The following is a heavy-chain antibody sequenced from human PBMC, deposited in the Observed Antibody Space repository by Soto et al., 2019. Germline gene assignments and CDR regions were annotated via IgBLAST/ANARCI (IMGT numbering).Heavy chain of an antibody. V-gene: IGHV1-3*01. Sequence: ASVKVSCKASGYTFTSYAMHWVRQAPGQRLEWMGWINAGNGNTKYSQKFQGRVTITRDTSASTAYMQLSSLRYEDTAVYYCARDRELWFGELTQRIFDYCGQGPMVTVSS. CDR3: ARDRELWFGELTQRIFDY. CDR1: GYTFTSYA. CDR2: INAGNGNT. D-gene: IGHD3-10*01. J-gene: IGHJ4*02.